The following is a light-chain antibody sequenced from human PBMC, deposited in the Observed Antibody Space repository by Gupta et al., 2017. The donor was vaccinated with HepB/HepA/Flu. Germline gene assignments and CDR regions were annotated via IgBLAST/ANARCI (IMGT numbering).Light chain of an antibody. Sequence: EIVMTQSTATRSVSPGERATLSCRASQSVSSNLAWYQQKPGQAPRLLIYGASTRATGIPAGFSGSGSGTEFTLTISSLQSEDFAVYYCQQYNNWPPLTFGGGTKVEIK. CDR3: QQYNNWPPLT. J-gene: IGKJ4*01. CDR1: QSVSSN. V-gene: IGKV3-15*01. CDR2: GAS.